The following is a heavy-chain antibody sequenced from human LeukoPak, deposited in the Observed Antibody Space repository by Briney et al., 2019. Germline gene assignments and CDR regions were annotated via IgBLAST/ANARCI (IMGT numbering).Heavy chain of an antibody. J-gene: IGHJ6*02. V-gene: IGHV3-53*01. CDR1: GFTVSSNY. D-gene: IGHD3-10*01. CDR3: ARDSELTMVRGVSRYEDV. Sequence: GGSLRLSCAASGFTVSSNYMSWVRQAPGKGLEWVSVIYSGGSTYYADSVKGRFTISRDNSKNTLYLQMNSLRAEDTAVYYCARDSELTMVRGVSRYEDVWGQGTTVTVSS. CDR2: IYSGGST.